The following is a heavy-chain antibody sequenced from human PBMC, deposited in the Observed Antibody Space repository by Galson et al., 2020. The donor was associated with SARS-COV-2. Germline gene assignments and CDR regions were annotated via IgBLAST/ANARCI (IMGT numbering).Heavy chain of an antibody. Sequence: GGSLKISCKGSGYSFTSHWIAWVRQMPGKGLEWMGIIYPGDSDTRYSPSFQGQVTISADKSISTAYLQWSSLKASDTAMYYCARRHYFDWYFDLWGRGTRVSGSS. CDR3: ARRHYFDWYFDL. CDR1: GYSFTSHW. J-gene: IGHJ2*01. V-gene: IGHV5-51*01. CDR2: IYPGDSDT. D-gene: IGHD3-10*01.